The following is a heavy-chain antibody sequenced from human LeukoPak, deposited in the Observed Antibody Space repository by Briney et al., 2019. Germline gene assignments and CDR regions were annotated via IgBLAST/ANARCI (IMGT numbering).Heavy chain of an antibody. D-gene: IGHD2-15*01. CDR3: ANTKGYCSGGSCYFDY. V-gene: IGHV4-38-2*02. CDR1: GYSISSGYY. CDR2: IYHSGST. Sequence: SETLSLTCTVSGYSISSGYYWGWIRQPPGKGLEWIGSIYHSGSTYYNPSLKSRVTISVDTSKNQFSLKLSSVTAADTAVYYCANTKGYCSGGSCYFDYWGQGTLVTVSS. J-gene: IGHJ4*02.